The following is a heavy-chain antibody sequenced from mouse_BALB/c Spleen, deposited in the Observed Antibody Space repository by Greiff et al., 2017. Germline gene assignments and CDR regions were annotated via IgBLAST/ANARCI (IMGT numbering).Heavy chain of an antibody. Sequence: EVKLMESGGGLVKPGGSLKLSCAASGFAFSSYDMSWVRQTPEKRLEWVAYISSGGGSTYYPDTVKGRFTISRDNAKNTLYLQMSSLKSEDTAMYYCARQTIYDGYYGYFDYWGQGTTLTVSS. CDR3: ARQTIYDGYYGYFDY. CDR1: GFAFSSYD. V-gene: IGHV5-12-1*01. D-gene: IGHD2-3*01. J-gene: IGHJ2*01. CDR2: ISSGGGST.